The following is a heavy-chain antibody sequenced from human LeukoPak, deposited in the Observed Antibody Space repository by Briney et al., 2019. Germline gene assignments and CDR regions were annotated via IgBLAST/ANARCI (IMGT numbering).Heavy chain of an antibody. Sequence: SETLSLTCTVSGGSISSGSYYWSWIRQPAGKGLEWIGRIYTSGSTNYNPSLKSRVTISVDTSKNQFSLTLNSVTAADTAVYYCAREYDYWSLGTLVTVSS. CDR2: IYTSGST. CDR3: AREYDY. V-gene: IGHV4-61*02. CDR1: GGSISSGSYY. J-gene: IGHJ4*01.